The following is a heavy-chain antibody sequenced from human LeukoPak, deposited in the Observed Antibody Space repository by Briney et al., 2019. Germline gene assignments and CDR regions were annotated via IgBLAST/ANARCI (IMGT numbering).Heavy chain of an antibody. CDR1: GGSFSGYY. J-gene: IGHJ4*02. CDR2: INHSGST. V-gene: IGHV4-34*01. D-gene: IGHD5-12*01. Sequence: PSETLSLTCAVYGGSFSGYYWSWIRQPPGKGLEWIGEINHSGSTNYNPSLKSRVTISVDTSKNQFSLKLSSVTAADTAVYYCARGWSGWLRPFDYWGQGNLVTVSS. CDR3: ARGWSGWLRPFDY.